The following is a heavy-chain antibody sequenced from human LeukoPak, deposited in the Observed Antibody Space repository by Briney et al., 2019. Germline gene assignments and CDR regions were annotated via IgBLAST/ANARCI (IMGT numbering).Heavy chain of an antibody. CDR1: GFTFSSYT. D-gene: IGHD3-10*02. V-gene: IGHV3-21*01. CDR3: ARDPNVLGITPYYFDF. Sequence: GGSLRLSCAASGFTFSSYTMTWVRQAPGKGLEWVASISSDSSYIDYADSVKGRFTISRDNAKNSLFLKTDTLRGDDTGIYYCARDPNVLGITPYYFDFWGQGTLVTVSS. J-gene: IGHJ4*02. CDR2: ISSDSSYI.